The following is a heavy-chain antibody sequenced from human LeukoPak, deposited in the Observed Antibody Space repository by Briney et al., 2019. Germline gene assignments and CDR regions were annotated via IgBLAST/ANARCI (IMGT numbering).Heavy chain of an antibody. CDR1: GFSVPNNY. D-gene: IGHD5-24*01. CDR3: ARGDGYNFFDY. Sequence: GGSLRLSCAVSGFSVPNNYMSWVRQAPGKGLEWVSVFYVGGATYYADSVKGRFTISRDNSENTLYLQMKSLRAEDTAVYHCARGDGYNFFDYWGQGTLVTVSS. J-gene: IGHJ4*02. CDR2: FYVGGAT. V-gene: IGHV3-53*01.